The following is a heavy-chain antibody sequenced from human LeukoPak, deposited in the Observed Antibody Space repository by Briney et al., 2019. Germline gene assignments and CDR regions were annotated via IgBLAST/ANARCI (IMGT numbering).Heavy chain of an antibody. CDR3: ARGGYNSRRDNWFDP. D-gene: IGHD5-12*01. J-gene: IGHJ5*02. CDR1: GGSFSGYY. V-gene: IGHV4-34*01. CDR2: INHSGST. Sequence: SETLSLTCAVYGGSFSGYYWSWIRQPPGKGLEWIGEINHSGSTNYNPSLKSRVTISVDTSKNQFSLKLSSVTAADTAVYYCARGGYNSRRDNWFDPWGRGTLVTVSS.